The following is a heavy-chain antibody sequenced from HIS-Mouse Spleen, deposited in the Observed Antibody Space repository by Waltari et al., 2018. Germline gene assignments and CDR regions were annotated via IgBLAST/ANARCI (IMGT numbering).Heavy chain of an antibody. V-gene: IGHV1-8*01. J-gene: IGHJ4*02. D-gene: IGHD3-3*01. CDR1: GYTFTSYD. CDR2: MNPKGGNT. CDR3: ARVYYDFWSGYYY. Sequence: QVQLVQSGAEVKKPGASVKVSCKASGYTFTSYDINWVRQATGQGLEWMGWMNPKGGNTGYAKRCQGRVTMTRNTSISTAYMELSSLRSEDTAVYYCARVYYDFWSGYYYWGQGTLVTVSS.